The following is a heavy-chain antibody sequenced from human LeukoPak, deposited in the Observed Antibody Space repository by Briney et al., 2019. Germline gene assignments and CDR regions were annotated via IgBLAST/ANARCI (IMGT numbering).Heavy chain of an antibody. Sequence: PGRSLRLSCAASGFTFSSYAMHWVRQAPGKGLEWVAVISYDGSNKYYADSVKGRFTISRDNTKNSLYLQMNGLRAEDTAVYYCTRSSMAALAVGSWGQGTLATVSS. CDR3: TRSSMAALAVGS. J-gene: IGHJ5*02. V-gene: IGHV3-30*14. CDR2: ISYDGSNK. D-gene: IGHD6-6*01. CDR1: GFTFSSYA.